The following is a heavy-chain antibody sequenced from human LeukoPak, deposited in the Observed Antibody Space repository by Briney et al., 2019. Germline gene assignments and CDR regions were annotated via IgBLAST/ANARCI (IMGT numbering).Heavy chain of an antibody. V-gene: IGHV4-61*02. J-gene: IGHJ3*02. Sequence: SQTLSLTCTVSGGSISSGSYYWSWIRQPAGKGLEWIGRIYTSGSTNYNPSLKSRVTISVDTSKNQFPLKLSSVTAADTAVYYCASIDLYGAKREAAFDIWGQGTMVTVSS. CDR3: ASIDLYGAKREAAFDI. CDR2: IYTSGST. CDR1: GGSISSGSYY. D-gene: IGHD4-23*01.